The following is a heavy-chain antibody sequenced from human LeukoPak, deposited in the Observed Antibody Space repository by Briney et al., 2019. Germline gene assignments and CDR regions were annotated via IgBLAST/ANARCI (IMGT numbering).Heavy chain of an antibody. J-gene: IGHJ4*02. D-gene: IGHD2-15*01. CDR2: IYYSGST. Sequence: SETLSLTCTVSGGSISSSSYYWGWIRQPPGKGLEWIGSIYYSGSTYYNPSLKSRVTISVDTSKNQFSLKLSSVTAADTAVYYCARDLYSCSGGSCLDYWGQGTLVTVSS. CDR1: GGSISSSSYY. V-gene: IGHV4-39*07. CDR3: ARDLYSCSGGSCLDY.